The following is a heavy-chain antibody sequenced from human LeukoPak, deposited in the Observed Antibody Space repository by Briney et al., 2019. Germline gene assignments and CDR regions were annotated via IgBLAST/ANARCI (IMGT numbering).Heavy chain of an antibody. J-gene: IGHJ5*02. V-gene: IGHV4-39*07. D-gene: IGHD4-11*01. CDR1: GGSISSSSYH. CDR3: ARGRGATTVTTPFDP. Sequence: SETLSLTCTVSGGSISSSSYHWGWIRQPPGKGLEWIGSIYYSGSTYYNPSLKSRVTISVDTSKNQFSLKLSSVTAADTAVYYCARGRGATTVTTPFDPWGQGTLVTVSS. CDR2: IYYSGST.